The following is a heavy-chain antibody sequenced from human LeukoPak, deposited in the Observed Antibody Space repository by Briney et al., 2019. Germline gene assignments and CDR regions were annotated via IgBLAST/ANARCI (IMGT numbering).Heavy chain of an antibody. CDR2: IASDGSST. V-gene: IGHV3-74*01. Sequence: SGGSLRLSCAASGFTLSSYWMNWVRQAPGKGLVWVSRIASDGSSTTYADSVKGRFSISRDNAKNTLYLQMNSLRVEDTAVYYCARGRPHGNDYWGQGTLVTVSS. CDR3: ARGRPHGNDY. CDR1: GFTLSSYW. J-gene: IGHJ4*02. D-gene: IGHD4-23*01.